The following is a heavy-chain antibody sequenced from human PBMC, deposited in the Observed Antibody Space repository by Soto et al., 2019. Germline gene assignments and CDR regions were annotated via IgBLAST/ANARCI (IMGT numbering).Heavy chain of an antibody. D-gene: IGHD3-10*01. CDR3: ARASGDLRDFDY. CDR1: GYAISTFH. Sequence: SETLSLTCAVAGYAISTFHWSWIRQPPGKGLEWIGYISNSGNIKYNPSLKSRVTLSVDTSKNQISLKLSSVTAADTAVYYCARASGDLRDFDYWGQGTLVTVSS. CDR2: ISNSGNI. V-gene: IGHV4-59*01. J-gene: IGHJ4*02.